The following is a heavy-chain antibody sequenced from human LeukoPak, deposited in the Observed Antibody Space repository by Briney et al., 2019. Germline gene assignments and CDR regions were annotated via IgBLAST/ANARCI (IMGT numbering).Heavy chain of an antibody. J-gene: IGHJ4*02. D-gene: IGHD2-21*02. CDR3: ARVTREEEYYFDY. CDR1: GGSISSYS. CDR2: IYHSGST. Sequence: SETLSLTCTVSGGSISSYSWSWIRQPPGKGLEWIGYIYHSGSTYYNPSLKSRVTIPVDRSKNQFSLKLSSVTAADTAVYYCARVTREEEYYFDYWGQGTLVTVSS. V-gene: IGHV4-30-2*01.